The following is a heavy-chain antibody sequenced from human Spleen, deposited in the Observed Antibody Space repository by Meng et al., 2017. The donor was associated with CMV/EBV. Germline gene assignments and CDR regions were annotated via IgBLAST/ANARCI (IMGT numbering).Heavy chain of an antibody. Sequence: GSLRLSCIVSGDSISSSRYYWGWIRQPPGKGLEWIGSIYYAGSTYYNSSLTSRVTISLDASKNEFSLKLTSVSAADTAVYYCARGATYGSGRAWFDPWGQGTLVTVSS. CDR1: GDSISSSRYY. J-gene: IGHJ5*02. V-gene: IGHV4-39*07. CDR2: IYYAGST. D-gene: IGHD3-10*01. CDR3: ARGATYGSGRAWFDP.